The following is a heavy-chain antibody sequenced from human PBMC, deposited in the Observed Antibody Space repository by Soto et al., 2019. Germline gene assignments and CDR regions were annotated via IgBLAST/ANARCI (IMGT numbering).Heavy chain of an antibody. V-gene: IGHV3-9*01. CDR1: GFTFDDYA. Sequence: LRLSCAASGFTFDDYAMHWVRQAPGKGLEWVSGISWNSGSIGYADSVKGRFTISRDNAKNSLYLQMNSLRAEDTALYYCAKVLGRYSSSWYFDYWGQGTLVTVSS. CDR3: AKVLGRYSSSWYFDY. CDR2: ISWNSGSI. J-gene: IGHJ4*02. D-gene: IGHD6-13*01.